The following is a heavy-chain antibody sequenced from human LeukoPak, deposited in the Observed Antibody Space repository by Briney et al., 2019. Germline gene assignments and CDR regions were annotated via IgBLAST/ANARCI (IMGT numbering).Heavy chain of an antibody. CDR3: ARESIAVAGAPFDY. J-gene: IGHJ4*02. CDR2: ISSGSTI. D-gene: IGHD6-19*01. CDR1: GFTFSSYE. Sequence: GGSLSLSCAASGFTFSSYEMNWVRQAPGKGLEWVSYISSGSTIYDADSVKGRFTISRDNAKNSLYLQMNSLRAEDTPVYYCARESIAVAGAPFDYWGQGTLVTVSS. V-gene: IGHV3-48*03.